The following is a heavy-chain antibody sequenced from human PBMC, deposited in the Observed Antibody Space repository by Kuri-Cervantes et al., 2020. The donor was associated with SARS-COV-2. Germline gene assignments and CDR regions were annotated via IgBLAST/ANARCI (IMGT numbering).Heavy chain of an antibody. Sequence: ASVKVSCKASGHTNYYIHWVRQAPGHGLEWVGMFDPNTHNTISAQRFQGRVTMTRDTSTSTPYMELSSLRSEDTAVYYCARERAYCSSVSCYGSDSWGQGTLVTVSS. CDR3: ARERAYCSSVSCYGSDS. CDR1: GHTNYY. V-gene: IGHV1-46*01. D-gene: IGHD2-2*01. CDR2: FDPNTHNT. J-gene: IGHJ5*01.